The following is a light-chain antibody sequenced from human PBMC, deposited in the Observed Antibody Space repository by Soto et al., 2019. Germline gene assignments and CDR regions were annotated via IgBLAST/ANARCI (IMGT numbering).Light chain of an antibody. CDR2: GAS. Sequence: EIVLTQSPATLSVSPGERATLSCRASQSVSSSLAWYQQKPGQAPRLLIFGASPRATGVPARFSGSGSGTLFTLTINSLQSEDFGVYYCQQYNKWPWTFGQGTKVDIK. J-gene: IGKJ1*01. CDR1: QSVSSS. V-gene: IGKV3-15*01. CDR3: QQYNKWPWT.